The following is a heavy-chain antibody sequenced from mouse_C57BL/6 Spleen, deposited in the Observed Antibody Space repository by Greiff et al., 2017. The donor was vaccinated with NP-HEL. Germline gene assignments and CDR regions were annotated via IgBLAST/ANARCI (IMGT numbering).Heavy chain of an antibody. J-gene: IGHJ3*01. CDR3: AGLNYGSSYPFAY. Sequence: QVQLKQSGAELARPGASVKLSCKASGYTFTSYGISWVKQRPGQGLEWIGEIYPRSGNTYYNEKFKGKATLTADKSSSTAYMELRSLTSEDSAVYFCAGLNYGSSYPFAYWGQGTLVTVSA. CDR2: IYPRSGNT. V-gene: IGHV1-81*01. CDR1: GYTFTSYG. D-gene: IGHD1-1*01.